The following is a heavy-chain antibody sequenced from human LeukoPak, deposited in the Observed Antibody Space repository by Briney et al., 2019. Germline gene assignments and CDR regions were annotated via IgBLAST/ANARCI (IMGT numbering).Heavy chain of an antibody. CDR3: AIAKGPVDIVVAATGVFGY. J-gene: IGHJ4*02. V-gene: IGHV3-53*01. CDR1: GFTVSSNY. Sequence: GGSLRLSCAASGFTVSSNYMSWVRQAPGKGLEWVSVIYSGGSTYYADSVKGRFTISRDNSKNTLYLQMNSLRAEDTAVYYCAIAKGPVDIVVAATGVFGYWGQGTLVTVSS. CDR2: IYSGGST. D-gene: IGHD6-19*01.